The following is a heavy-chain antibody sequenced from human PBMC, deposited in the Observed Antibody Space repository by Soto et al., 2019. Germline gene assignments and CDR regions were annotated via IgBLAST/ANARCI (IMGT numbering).Heavy chain of an antibody. CDR2: IFYNEKN. CDR3: ARDSTCCGLDV. Sequence: QVELRESGPALVKPSETLSLTCNVSGGSMRSYYWTWMRQSPGKGLEWLGNIFYNEKNNLNPSLKSRLSISVDTSKKKFSLMLSSVTAEDTAIYYCARDSTCCGLDVWGQGTTVTVSS. D-gene: IGHD2-21*01. CDR1: GGSMRSYY. J-gene: IGHJ6*02. V-gene: IGHV4-59*01.